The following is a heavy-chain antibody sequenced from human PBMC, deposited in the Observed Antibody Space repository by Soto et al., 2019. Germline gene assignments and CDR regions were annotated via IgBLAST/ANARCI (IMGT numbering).Heavy chain of an antibody. CDR1: GYSFATSG. V-gene: IGHV1-18*01. CDR3: ARAGQYYDSSGYAN. D-gene: IGHD3-22*01. CDR2: ISAYNGNT. Sequence: QVKLVQSGTEVKQPGASMKVSCKASGYSFATSGISWVRQAPGQGLEWMGWISAYNGNTNYDQKLQDRVTMTTDTSTSTYYLELRNLRSDDTAVYYCARAGQYYDSSGYANWGPGTLVTVSS. J-gene: IGHJ4*02.